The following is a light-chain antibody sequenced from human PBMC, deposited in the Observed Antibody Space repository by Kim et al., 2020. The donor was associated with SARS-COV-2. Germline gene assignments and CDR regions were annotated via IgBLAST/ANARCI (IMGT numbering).Light chain of an antibody. CDR1: QDINTW. J-gene: IGKJ1*01. V-gene: IGKV1-12*01. CDR3: QQANSFPPWT. CDR2: GAS. Sequence: IQLTQSPSSVSASVGDRVTITCRASQDINTWLGWYQQKPGKARKLLIYGASNLQSGVPSRFSGSGSGTDFTLTISRLQPDDCATYYCQQANSFPPWTFGQGTKVEI.